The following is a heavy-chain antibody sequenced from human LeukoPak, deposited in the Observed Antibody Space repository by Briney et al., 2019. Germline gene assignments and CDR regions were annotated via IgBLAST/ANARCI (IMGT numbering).Heavy chain of an antibody. CDR2: INPILRIA. D-gene: IGHD4-17*01. J-gene: IGHJ4*02. V-gene: IGHV1-69*04. Sequence: MGRINPILRIANYAQKIQGRVTITADKSTSTAYMELSSLRSEDTAVYYSARGNYGDYDYWGQGTLVTVSS. CDR3: ARGNYGDYDY.